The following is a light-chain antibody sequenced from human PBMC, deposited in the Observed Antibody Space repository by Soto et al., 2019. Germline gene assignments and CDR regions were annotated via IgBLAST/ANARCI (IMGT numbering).Light chain of an antibody. J-gene: IGLJ2*01. CDR2: DVS. V-gene: IGLV2-14*03. CDR3: SSYTTTSTLE. Sequence: QSVLTQPASVSGSPGQSIAISCTGTSSDIGAYNYVSWYQQYPGKAPKLIIYDVSTRPSGVSDRFSGSKSGNTASLTISGLQAEDEADYYCSSYTTTSTLEIGGGSKLTVL. CDR1: SSDIGAYNY.